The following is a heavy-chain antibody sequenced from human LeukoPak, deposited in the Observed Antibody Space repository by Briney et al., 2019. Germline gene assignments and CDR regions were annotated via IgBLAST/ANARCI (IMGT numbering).Heavy chain of an antibody. CDR1: GFTFSTYG. D-gene: IGHD5-24*01. J-gene: IGHJ4*02. CDR2: ISISSSYI. Sequence: GGSLRLSCSASGFTFSTYGMNWVRQAPGEGLEGVSSISISSSYIHYSESVKGRFNISRENAKNSLYMQMNRLRDEDTAVYYCARGEMATITDYWGQGTLVTVSS. CDR3: ARGEMATITDY. V-gene: IGHV3-21*01.